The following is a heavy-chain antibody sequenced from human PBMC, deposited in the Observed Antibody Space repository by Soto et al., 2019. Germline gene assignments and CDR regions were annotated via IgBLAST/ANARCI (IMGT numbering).Heavy chain of an antibody. D-gene: IGHD6-13*01. CDR3: AKDSVPGGYSSSWYKIGGLDY. Sequence: EVQLLESGGGLVQPGGSLRLSCAASGFTFSSYAMSWVRQAPGKGLEWVSAISGSGGSTYYADSVKGRFTISRDNSKNTLYLQMNSLRAEDTAVYYCAKDSVPGGYSSSWYKIGGLDYWGQGTLVTVSS. CDR2: ISGSGGST. V-gene: IGHV3-23*01. CDR1: GFTFSSYA. J-gene: IGHJ4*02.